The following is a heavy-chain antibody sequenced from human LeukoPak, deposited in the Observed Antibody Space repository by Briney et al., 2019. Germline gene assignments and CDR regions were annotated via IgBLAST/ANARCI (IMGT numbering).Heavy chain of an antibody. Sequence: PGGSLRLSCAASGFSFSDHYMDWVRQAPGKGLEWVGRIRKEDDSYITQYAASVKDRFIISRDDSKSSLYLQMNSLKTEDTAVYFYARVYSSGWEVSDYWGQGTLVTVSS. CDR3: ARVYSSGWEVSDY. J-gene: IGHJ4*02. D-gene: IGHD6-19*01. CDR2: IRKEDDSYIT. V-gene: IGHV3-72*01. CDR1: GFSFSDHY.